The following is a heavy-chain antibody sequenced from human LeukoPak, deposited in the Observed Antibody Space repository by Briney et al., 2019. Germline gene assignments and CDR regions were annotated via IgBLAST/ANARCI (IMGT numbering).Heavy chain of an antibody. CDR2: IYYNGIT. Sequence: SETLSLTCTVSGASITSSNYYWLWLRQPPGKGLEWIGSIYYNGITYYSLSLKSRVTISVDTSKSQCSLRLSSVTAADTAVYYCARERVATDTPDDWGQGTLVTVSS. CDR3: ARERVATDTPDD. CDR1: GASITSSNYY. V-gene: IGHV4-39*07. D-gene: IGHD5-12*01. J-gene: IGHJ4*02.